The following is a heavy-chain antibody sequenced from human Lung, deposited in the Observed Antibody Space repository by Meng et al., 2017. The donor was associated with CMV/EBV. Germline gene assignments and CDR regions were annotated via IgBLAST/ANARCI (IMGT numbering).Heavy chain of an antibody. J-gene: IGHJ3*01. CDR1: GFAFSSYG. V-gene: IGHV3-33*06. Sequence: SCTASGFAFSSYGMHWVRQAPGKGLEWVAVIWYDGSNKYFADSVKGRFTVSRDNSRNMLYLHMNRLRADDTAVYYCAKDIVSTINPGAFDVWGQGTXVTVSS. CDR3: AKDIVSTINPGAFDV. D-gene: IGHD5/OR15-5a*01. CDR2: IWYDGSNK.